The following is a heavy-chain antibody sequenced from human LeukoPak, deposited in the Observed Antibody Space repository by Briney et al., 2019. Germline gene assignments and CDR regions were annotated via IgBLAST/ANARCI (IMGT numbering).Heavy chain of an antibody. Sequence: SETLSLTCTVSGGSIDRYYWSWIRQPPMKGLEWIGHISYSGSTKYNPSLNSRVTISVDTSKNQFSLNLSSVTAVDTALYYCARDKGTGLADGFDIWGQGAMVIVSS. V-gene: IGHV4-59*13. J-gene: IGHJ3*02. CDR3: ARDKGTGLADGFDI. CDR2: ISYSGST. D-gene: IGHD6-19*01. CDR1: GGSIDRYY.